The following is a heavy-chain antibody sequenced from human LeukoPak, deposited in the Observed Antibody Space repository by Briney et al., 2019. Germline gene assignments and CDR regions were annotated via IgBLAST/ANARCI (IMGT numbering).Heavy chain of an antibody. J-gene: IGHJ1*01. V-gene: IGHV1-2*02. Sequence: ASVKVSCKASGYTFTGYDMHWVRQAPGQGLEWMGWINPNSGGTNYAQKFQGRVTMTRDTSISTAYMELRRLRSDDTAVYHCARVYYYDSSGYHYWGQGTLVTVYS. CDR2: INPNSGGT. D-gene: IGHD3-22*01. CDR3: ARVYYYDSSGYHY. CDR1: GYTFTGYD.